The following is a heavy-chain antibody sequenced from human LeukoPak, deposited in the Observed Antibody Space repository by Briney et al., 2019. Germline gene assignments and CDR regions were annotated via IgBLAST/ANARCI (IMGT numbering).Heavy chain of an antibody. J-gene: IGHJ3*02. V-gene: IGHV4-30-2*01. D-gene: IGHD4-11*01. CDR2: IYHGGTT. CDR1: GGSLSSGGYS. Sequence: SETLSLTCAVSGGSLSSGGYSWSWVRQPPGTGLEWLGYIYHGGTTYYNPSLKSQVTISVNTSKNQFSLKLSSLTATDPAVYSCARRSSDCSNLGDAFDIWGQGTMVTVSS. CDR3: ARRSSDCSNLGDAFDI.